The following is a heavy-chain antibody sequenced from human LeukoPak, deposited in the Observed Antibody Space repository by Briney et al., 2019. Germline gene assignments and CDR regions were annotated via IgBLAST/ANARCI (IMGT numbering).Heavy chain of an antibody. J-gene: IGHJ4*02. CDR1: GYSISSGYY. Sequence: SETLSLTCAVSGYSISSGYYWGWLRQPPGKGLEWIGSIYHSGSTYYNPSLKSRVTISVDTSKNQFSLKLSSVTAADTAVYYCARHRATPPSHFDYWGQGTLVTVSS. CDR2: IYHSGST. CDR3: ARHRATPPSHFDY. V-gene: IGHV4-38-2*01. D-gene: IGHD5-12*01.